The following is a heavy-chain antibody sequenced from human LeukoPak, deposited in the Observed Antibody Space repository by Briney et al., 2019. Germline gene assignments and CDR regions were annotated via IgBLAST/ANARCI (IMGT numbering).Heavy chain of an antibody. V-gene: IGHV1-69*05. Sequence: SVKVSCKASGGTFSSYAISWVRQAPGQGLEWMGGIIPIFGTANYAQRFQGRVTITTDESTSTAYMELSSLRSEDTAVYYCATTISSGWAHFDYWGQGTLVTVSS. J-gene: IGHJ4*02. CDR3: ATTISSGWAHFDY. D-gene: IGHD3-3*01. CDR2: IIPIFGTA. CDR1: GGTFSSYA.